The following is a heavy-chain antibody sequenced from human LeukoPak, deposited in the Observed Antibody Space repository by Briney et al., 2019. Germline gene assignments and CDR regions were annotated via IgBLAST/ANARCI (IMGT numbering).Heavy chain of an antibody. V-gene: IGHV1-2*02. J-gene: IGHJ5*02. D-gene: IGHD2-8*01. Sequence: WSSVTLSFKSSVYTFTGYYIHWVRQPPGQGLEWMGWSNPNSGGTNYAQKFQGRVTMTRDTSISTAYMELSRLRSEDSAVYYCARVPNNGVEFDPWGQGTLVTVSS. CDR1: VYTFTGYY. CDR3: ARVPNNGVEFDP. CDR2: SNPNSGGT.